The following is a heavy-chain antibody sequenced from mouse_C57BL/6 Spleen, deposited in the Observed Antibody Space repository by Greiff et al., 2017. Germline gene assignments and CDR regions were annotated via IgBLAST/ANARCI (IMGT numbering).Heavy chain of an antibody. D-gene: IGHD2-5*01. Sequence: QVQLQQPGAELVRPGSSVKLSCKASGYTFTSYWMHWVKQRPIQGLEWIGNIDPSDSETHYNQKFKDKATWTVDKSSSTAYMQLSSLTSEDSAVYYCARRSYSNSYYFDYWGQGTTLTVSS. CDR1: GYTFTSYW. V-gene: IGHV1-52*01. CDR3: ARRSYSNSYYFDY. CDR2: IDPSDSET. J-gene: IGHJ2*01.